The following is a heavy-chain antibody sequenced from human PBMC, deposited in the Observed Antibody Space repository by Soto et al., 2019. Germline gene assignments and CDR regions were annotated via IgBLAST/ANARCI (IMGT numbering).Heavy chain of an antibody. V-gene: IGHV4-61*01. CDR2: MYYSGST. D-gene: IGHD3-3*01. CDR3: ARVSYDFWSGYYYTYYFDY. CDR1: GGSVSSGSYN. Sequence: SETLSLTCTVSGGSVSSGSYNWGWIRQPPGKGLEWIGFMYYSGSTNYTPSLRSRVTMSIDTSRNQFSLKLNSVTAADTAVYYCARVSYDFWSGYYYTYYFDYWGQGVLVTVSS. J-gene: IGHJ4*02.